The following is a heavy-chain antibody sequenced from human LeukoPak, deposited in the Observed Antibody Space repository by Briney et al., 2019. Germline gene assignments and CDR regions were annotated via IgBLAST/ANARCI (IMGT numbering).Heavy chain of an antibody. CDR2: IWNDGSNK. D-gene: IGHD2-2*01. Sequence: PGRSLRLSCAASGFTFSSYGMHWVRQAPGKGPEWVAVIWNDGSNKYYADSVKGRFTISRDNSKNTLYLQMNGLRAEDTAVYYCVGGYQDFWGQGTLVTVSS. CDR1: GFTFSSYG. J-gene: IGHJ4*02. CDR3: VGGYQDF. V-gene: IGHV3-33*01.